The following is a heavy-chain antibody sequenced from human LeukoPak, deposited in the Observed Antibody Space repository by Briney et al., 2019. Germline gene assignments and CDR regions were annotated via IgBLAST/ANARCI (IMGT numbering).Heavy chain of an antibody. D-gene: IGHD3-22*01. CDR2: ISGSGGGT. CDR3: AKDPGYYYDSSGYSSY. Sequence: GGSLRLSCAASGFTFSSYAMSWVRQAPGKGLEWVSAISGSGGGTYYADSLKGRFTISRDNSKNTLYLQMNSLRAEDTAVYYCAKDPGYYYDSSGYSSYWGQGTPVTVSS. CDR1: GFTFSSYA. J-gene: IGHJ4*02. V-gene: IGHV3-23*01.